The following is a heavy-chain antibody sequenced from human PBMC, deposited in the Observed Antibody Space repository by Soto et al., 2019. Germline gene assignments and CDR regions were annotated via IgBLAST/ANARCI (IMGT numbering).Heavy chain of an antibody. V-gene: IGHV3-30-3*01. CDR1: GFTFSSYA. CDR2: ISYDGSNK. CDR3: ARDLLKWELTPVANWFDP. Sequence: GGSLRLSCAASGFTFSSYAMHWVRQAPGKGLEWVAVISYDGSNKYYADSVKGRFTISRDNSKNTLYLQMNSLRAEDTAVYYCARDLLKWELTPVANWFDPWGQGTLVTVSS. J-gene: IGHJ5*02. D-gene: IGHD1-26*01.